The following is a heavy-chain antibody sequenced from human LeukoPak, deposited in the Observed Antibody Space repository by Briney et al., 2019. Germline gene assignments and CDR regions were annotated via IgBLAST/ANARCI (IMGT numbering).Heavy chain of an antibody. CDR3: AKDYFGSGSFVPDNAFDI. CDR1: GFTFISFP. V-gene: IGHV3-30*07. CDR2: ISDGGNNE. J-gene: IGHJ3*02. Sequence: GRSLRLSCVASGFTFISFPFHWVRQAPGKGLEWVALISDGGNNEYYADSVKGRFTISRDNSKNTVSLQLNSLRAEDTAIYYCAKDYFGSGSFVPDNAFDIWGQGTMVTVSS. D-gene: IGHD3-10*01.